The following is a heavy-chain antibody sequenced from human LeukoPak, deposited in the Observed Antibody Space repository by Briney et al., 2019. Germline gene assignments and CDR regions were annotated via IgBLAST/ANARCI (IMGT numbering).Heavy chain of an antibody. CDR2: IYVTGT. D-gene: IGHD3-16*02. J-gene: IGHJ6*03. V-gene: IGHV4-59*08. CDR1: VGSIGTYY. CDR3: ARHIGGGIEDMDV. Sequence: SETLSLTCTVSVGSIGTYYWSWIRQSPGKGLEWIGYIYVTGTRYNPYLQSRVTISVDRSRNKFFLKMSSVTAADKAVYYCARHIGGGIEDMDVWGKGTKVIVSS.